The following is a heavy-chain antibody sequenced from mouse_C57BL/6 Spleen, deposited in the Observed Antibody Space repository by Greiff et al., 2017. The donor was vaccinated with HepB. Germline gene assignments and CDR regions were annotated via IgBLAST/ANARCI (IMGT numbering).Heavy chain of an antibody. CDR2: IYPGDGDT. Sequence: QVQLQQSGPELVKPGASVKISCKASGYSFSSSWMNWVKQRPGKGLEWIGRIYPGDGDTNYNGKFKGKATLTADKSSSTAYMQLSSLTAKDSAVYVCARDPYDSWGQGTLVTVSA. V-gene: IGHV1-82*01. CDR3: ARDPYDS. CDR1: GYSFSSSW. J-gene: IGHJ3*01. D-gene: IGHD2-4*01.